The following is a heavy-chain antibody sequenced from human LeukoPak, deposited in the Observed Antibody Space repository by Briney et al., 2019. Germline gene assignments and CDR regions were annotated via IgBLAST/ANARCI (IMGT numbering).Heavy chain of an antibody. J-gene: IGHJ3*02. CDR3: ARGGLHGAFDI. V-gene: IGHV4-30-2*01. Sequence: PSETLSLTCAVSGGSISSGGYSWSWIRQPPGKGLEWIGYIYHSGSTYYNPSLKSRVTISVDRSKNQFSLKLSSVTAADTAVHYCARGGLHGAFDIWGQGTMVTVSS. CDR2: IYHSGST. D-gene: IGHD5-24*01. CDR1: GGSISSGGYS.